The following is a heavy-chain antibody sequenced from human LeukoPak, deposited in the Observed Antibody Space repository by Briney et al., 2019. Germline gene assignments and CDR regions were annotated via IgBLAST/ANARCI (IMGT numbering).Heavy chain of an antibody. CDR1: GGSFSAYY. CDR2: INHSGCA. J-gene: IGHJ4*02. CDR3: ATYYDSSGYYYFDY. D-gene: IGHD3-22*01. Sequence: SETLSLTYAVYGGSFSAYYWSWIRKSPGKGLEWIGEINHSGCANYKPSLKSRVTISDDTSKHQFSLRLRSVTAADTALYYCATYYDSSGYYYFDYWGQGSLVTVSS. V-gene: IGHV4-34*01.